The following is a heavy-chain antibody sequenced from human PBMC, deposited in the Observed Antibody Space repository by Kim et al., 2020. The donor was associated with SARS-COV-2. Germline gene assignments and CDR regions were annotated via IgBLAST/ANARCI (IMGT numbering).Heavy chain of an antibody. CDR2: INHSGST. CDR3: ARLARYDFCSGYSLDY. Sequence: SETLSLTCAVYGGSFSGYYWSWIRQPPGKGLEWIGEINHSGSTNYNPSLKSRVTISVDTSKNQFSLKLSSVTAADTAVYYCARLARYDFCSGYSLDYWGQGTPVTVSS. V-gene: IGHV4-34*01. D-gene: IGHD3-3*01. J-gene: IGHJ4*02. CDR1: GGSFSGYY.